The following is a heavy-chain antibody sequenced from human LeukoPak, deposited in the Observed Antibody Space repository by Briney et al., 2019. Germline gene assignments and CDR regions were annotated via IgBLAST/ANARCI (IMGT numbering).Heavy chain of an antibody. J-gene: IGHJ4*02. V-gene: IGHV3-21*04. CDR1: GFTFSSYS. CDR3: AKDREGLSSGYDLEYFDY. Sequence: GGSLRLSCAASGFTFSSYSMIWVRQAPGEGLEWVSSISSSGTYMHYADSVKGRFTISRDNSKNTLFLQVNSLRAEDTAVYYCAKDREGLSSGYDLEYFDYWGQGTLVTVSS. D-gene: IGHD5-12*01. CDR2: ISSSGTYM.